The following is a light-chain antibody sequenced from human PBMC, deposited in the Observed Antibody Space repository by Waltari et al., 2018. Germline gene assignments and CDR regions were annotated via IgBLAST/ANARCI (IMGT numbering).Light chain of an antibody. J-gene: IGKJ1*01. Sequence: IRITQSPSPLSASTGDRVTITCRASQRISSYLAWYQQKPGKAPKGLIYAASTLQSGVPSRFSGSGSGTDFTLTISCLQSEDFAIYYCQQYYSSPATFGQGTKVEIK. V-gene: IGKV1-8*01. CDR2: AAS. CDR1: QRISSY. CDR3: QQYYSSPAT.